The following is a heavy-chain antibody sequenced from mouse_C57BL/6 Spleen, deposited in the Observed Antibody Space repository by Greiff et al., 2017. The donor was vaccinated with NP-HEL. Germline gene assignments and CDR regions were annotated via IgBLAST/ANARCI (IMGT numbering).Heavy chain of an antibody. V-gene: IGHV1-15*01. J-gene: IGHJ2*01. CDR1: GYTFTDYE. Sequence: ESGAELVRPGASVTLSCKASGYTFTDYEMHWVKQTPVHGLEWIGAIDPETGGTAYNQKFKGKAILTADKSSSTAYMELRSLTSEDSAVYYCTRLGSNYGYYFDYWGQGTTLTVSS. CDR3: TRLGSNYGYYFDY. CDR2: IDPETGGT. D-gene: IGHD2-5*01.